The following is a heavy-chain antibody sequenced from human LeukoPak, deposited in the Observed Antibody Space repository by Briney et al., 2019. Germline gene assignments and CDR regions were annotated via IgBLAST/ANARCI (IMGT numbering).Heavy chain of an antibody. Sequence: GGSLRLSCEASGFTFSNYYMSWVRQAPGKGLEWVGRIKSKTDGGTTDYAAPVKGRFTISRDDSKNTLYLQMNSLKTEDTAVYYCTTDLLVVVSDAFDIWGQGTMVTVSS. D-gene: IGHD3-22*01. V-gene: IGHV3-15*01. J-gene: IGHJ3*02. CDR3: TTDLLVVVSDAFDI. CDR2: IKSKTDGGTT. CDR1: GFTFSNYY.